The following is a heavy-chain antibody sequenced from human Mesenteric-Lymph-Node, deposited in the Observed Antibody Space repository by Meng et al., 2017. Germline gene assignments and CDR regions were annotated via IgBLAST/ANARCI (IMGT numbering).Heavy chain of an antibody. D-gene: IGHD6-13*01. CDR2: IKSDGSIT. Sequence: GESLKISCAASGCCYTLHRVRQDPGKGLVWVSRIKSDGSITGYADSVKGRFTIPRDNAKNSLYLQMNSLRAEDTAIYYCARGSEYISSWLSYYYGMDVWGQGTMVTVSS. CDR1: GCCYT. V-gene: IGHV3-74*01. J-gene: IGHJ6*02. CDR3: ARGSEYISSWLSYYYGMDV.